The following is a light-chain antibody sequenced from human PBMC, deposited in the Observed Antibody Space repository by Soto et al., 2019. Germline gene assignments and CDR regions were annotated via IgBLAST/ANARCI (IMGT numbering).Light chain of an antibody. CDR1: QSVSSN. Sequence: EIVMTQSPASLSVSPGERATLSYRASQSVSSNLAWYQQRPGQAPRFLIYGVSARATGIPVRFSGSGSATEFTLTISSLQSEDFAVYYCQQYNNWPPITFGQGTRLEIK. CDR2: GVS. CDR3: QQYNNWPPIT. J-gene: IGKJ5*01. V-gene: IGKV3-15*01.